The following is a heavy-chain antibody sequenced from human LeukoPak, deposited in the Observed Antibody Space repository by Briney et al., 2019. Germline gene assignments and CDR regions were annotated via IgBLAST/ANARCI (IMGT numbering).Heavy chain of an antibody. CDR1: GFTFSNAY. D-gene: IGHD3-10*01. J-gene: IGHJ6*02. V-gene: IGHV4-59*01. CDR3: ARKTRGNYYYYGLDV. Sequence: GSLRLSCAASGFTFSNAYMTWVRQAPGKGLEWIGYIYNNGSTNYYPSLKSRVTISVDTSKNQFSLKLTSVTAADTAIYYCARKTRGNYYYYGLDVWGQGTTVTVSS. CDR2: IYNNGST.